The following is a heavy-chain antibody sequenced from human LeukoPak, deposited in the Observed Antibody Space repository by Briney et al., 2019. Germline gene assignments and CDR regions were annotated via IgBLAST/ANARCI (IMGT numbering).Heavy chain of an antibody. CDR2: ISYDGSNK. CDR1: GFTFSSYG. J-gene: IGHJ4*02. CDR3: AKGHYGSGSWDY. D-gene: IGHD3-10*01. V-gene: IGHV3-30*18. Sequence: GGSLGLSCAASGFTFSSYGMHWVRQAPGKGLEWVAVISYDGSNKYYADSVKGRFTISRDNSKNTLYLQMNSLRAEDTAVYYCAKGHYGSGSWDYWGQGTLVTVSS.